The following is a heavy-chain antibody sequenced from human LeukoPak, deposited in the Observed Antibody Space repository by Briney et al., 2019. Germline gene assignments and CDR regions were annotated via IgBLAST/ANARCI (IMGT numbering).Heavy chain of an antibody. V-gene: IGHV4-30-4*01. CDR3: ARAVAGTAFDY. CDR2: IYYSGST. CDR1: GGSISSGDYY. D-gene: IGHD6-19*01. Sequence: PSETLSLTCTVSGGSISSGDYYWSWIRQPPGKGLEWIGYIYYSGSTYYNPSLKSRVTISVDTSKNQFSLKLSSVTAADTAVYYCARAVAGTAFDYWGRGTLVTVSS. J-gene: IGHJ4*02.